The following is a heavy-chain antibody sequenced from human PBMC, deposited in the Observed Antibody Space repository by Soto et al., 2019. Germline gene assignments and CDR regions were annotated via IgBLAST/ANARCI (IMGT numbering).Heavy chain of an antibody. Sequence: SETLSLTCTVSGGSISSYYWSWIRQPPGKGLEWIGYIYYSGSTNYNPSLKSRVTISVDTSKNQFSLKLSSVTAADTAVYYCARQTLDYGDYVDYYYYMDVWGKGTTVTVS. D-gene: IGHD4-17*01. V-gene: IGHV4-59*08. CDR2: IYYSGST. CDR3: ARQTLDYGDYVDYYYYMDV. CDR1: GGSISSYY. J-gene: IGHJ6*03.